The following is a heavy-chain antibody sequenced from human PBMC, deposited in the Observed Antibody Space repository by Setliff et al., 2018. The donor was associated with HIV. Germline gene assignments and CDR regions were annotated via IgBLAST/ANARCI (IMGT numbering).Heavy chain of an antibody. D-gene: IGHD3-22*01. J-gene: IGHJ4*02. CDR3: ARVRLTMIMMVDYFDQ. CDR2: IYYHGST. CDR1: GGSISSTNYF. V-gene: IGHV4-39*01. Sequence: SETLSLTCTVSGGSISSTNYFWGWIRQPPGKGLEWIGTIYYHGSTYYNPSLKSRVTISVDTSKNQFSLKLTSVTAADTAVYYCARVRLTMIMMVDYFDQWGQGTLVTVSS.